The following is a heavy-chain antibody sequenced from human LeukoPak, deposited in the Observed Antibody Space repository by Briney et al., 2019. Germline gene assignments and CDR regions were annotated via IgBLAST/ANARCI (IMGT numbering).Heavy chain of an antibody. Sequence: PGGSLRLSCAASGFTFSSYAMSWVRQAPGKGLEGVSTISESGGSTYYADSMKGRFTISRDNSKNTLYLHMNSLRAEDTAVYYCAKADDVLIAVAGLLDYWGQGTLVTVSS. CDR1: GFTFSSYA. D-gene: IGHD6-19*01. V-gene: IGHV3-23*01. CDR3: AKADDVLIAVAGLLDY. CDR2: ISESGGST. J-gene: IGHJ4*02.